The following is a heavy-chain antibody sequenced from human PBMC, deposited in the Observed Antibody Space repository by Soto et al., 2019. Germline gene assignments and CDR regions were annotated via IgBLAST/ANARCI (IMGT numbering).Heavy chain of an antibody. V-gene: IGHV4-59*08. Sequence: SETLSLTCTVSGGSISSYYWSWIRQPPGKGLEWIGYIYYSGSTNCNPSLKSRVTISVDTSKNQFSLKLSSVTAADTAGYYWGKNDGSPAVGGGDFNHGGQGPLATVSA. J-gene: IGHJ4*02. CDR3: GKNDGSPAVGGGDFNH. CDR1: GGSISSYY. CDR2: IYYSGST. D-gene: IGHD2-2*01.